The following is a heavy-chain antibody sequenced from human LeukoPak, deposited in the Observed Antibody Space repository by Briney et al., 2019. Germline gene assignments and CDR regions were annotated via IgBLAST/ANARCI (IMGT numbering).Heavy chain of an antibody. Sequence: PSETLSLTCTVSGGSISSSSYYWGWIRQPPGKGLEWIGSIFYSGSTYNNPSLKSRVTISVDTSKNQFSLKLSSVTAADTAMYYCARLDPQHIVVVTASRGHAFDTWGQGTMVTVSS. CDR2: IFYSGST. CDR3: ARLDPQHIVVVTASRGHAFDT. V-gene: IGHV4-39*01. CDR1: GGSISSSSYY. J-gene: IGHJ3*02. D-gene: IGHD2-21*02.